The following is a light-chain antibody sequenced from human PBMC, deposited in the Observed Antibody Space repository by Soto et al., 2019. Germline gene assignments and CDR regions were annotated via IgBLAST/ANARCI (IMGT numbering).Light chain of an antibody. CDR3: QSYDSSLSGSGAV. V-gene: IGLV1-40*01. J-gene: IGLJ7*01. CDR2: GNS. CDR1: SSNIGAGYD. Sequence: QSVLTQPPSVSGAPGQRVTISCTGSSSNIGAGYDVHWYQQLPGTAPKLLIYGNSNRPSGVPDRFSGSKSGTSASLAITGLQAEDEADYYCQSYDSSLSGSGAVFGGGTKLTVL.